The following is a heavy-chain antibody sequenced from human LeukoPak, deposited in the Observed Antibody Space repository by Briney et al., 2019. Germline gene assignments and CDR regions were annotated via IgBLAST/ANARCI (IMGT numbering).Heavy chain of an antibody. CDR1: GGSIGSXXXX. CDR2: IYYSGNT. J-gene: IGHJ4*02. D-gene: IGHD1-1*01. Sequence: SETLSLTCXVPGGSIGSXXXXXXXIRXXXXXXXXXIGSIYYSGNTYYNPSLKRRVTISVXTSNNQFSLKLSSVTAADTAIYYCASRVRWNYYFDDWGQGTLVTVSA. V-gene: IGHV4-39*01. CDR3: ASRVRWNYYFDD.